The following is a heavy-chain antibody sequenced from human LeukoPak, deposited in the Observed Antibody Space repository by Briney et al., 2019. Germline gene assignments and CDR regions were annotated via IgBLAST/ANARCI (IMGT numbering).Heavy chain of an antibody. V-gene: IGHV4-34*01. Sequence: SETLSLTCAVYGGSFSGYYWSWIRQPPGKGLEWIGEINHGGSTNYNPSLQSRATISVDTSKNQFSLKLSSVTAADTAVYHCASVMIGDYDWFAPWGQGTLVTASS. CDR1: GGSFSGYY. CDR2: INHGGST. CDR3: ASVMIGDYDWFAP. J-gene: IGHJ5*02. D-gene: IGHD4-17*01.